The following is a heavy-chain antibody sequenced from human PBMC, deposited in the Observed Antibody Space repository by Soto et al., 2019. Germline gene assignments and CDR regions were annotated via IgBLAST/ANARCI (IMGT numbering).Heavy chain of an antibody. CDR1: GGSFSGYY. CDR2: INHSGST. CDR3: ARVKDYYYYMDV. V-gene: IGHV4-34*01. Sequence: SETLSLTCAVYGGSFSGYYWSWIRQPPGKGLEWIGEINHSGSTNYNPSLKSRVTISVDTSKNQFSLKLSSVTAADTAVYYCARVKDYYYYMDVWGKGTTVTVSS. J-gene: IGHJ6*03.